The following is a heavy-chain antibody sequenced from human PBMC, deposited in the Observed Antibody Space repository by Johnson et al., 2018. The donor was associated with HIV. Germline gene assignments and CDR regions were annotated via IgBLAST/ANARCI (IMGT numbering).Heavy chain of an antibody. V-gene: IGHV3-66*01. CDR2: IYSGGST. J-gene: IGHJ3*02. CDR3: ARERDYYDSSGAFDI. CDR1: GFSVSDSY. D-gene: IGHD3-22*01. Sequence: VQVVESGGGLVQPGGSLRLSCAASGFSVSDSYVSWVRQAAGRGLEWVSVIYSGGSTYYAASVEGRFTISRDTSKNTVYLQMNSLRAEDTAVYYCARERDYYDSSGAFDIWGQGTMVTVSS.